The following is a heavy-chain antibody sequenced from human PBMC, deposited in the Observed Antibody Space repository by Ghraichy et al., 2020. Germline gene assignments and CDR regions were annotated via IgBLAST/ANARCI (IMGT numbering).Heavy chain of an antibody. CDR3: ARCRPFDY. V-gene: IGHV3-7*01. CDR2: IKQDGSET. J-gene: IGHJ4*02. Sequence: GGSLRLSCAASGFTFSNYWMRWVRQAPGKGLEWVAYIKQDGSETYYLDSVKGRFTISRDNAKNSLYLQMNSLRAEDTAVYYCARCRPFDYWGQGTLVTVSS. CDR1: GFTFSNYW.